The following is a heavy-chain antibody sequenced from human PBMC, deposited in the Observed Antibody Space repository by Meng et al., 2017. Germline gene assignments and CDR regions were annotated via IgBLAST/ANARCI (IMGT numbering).Heavy chain of an antibody. CDR3: ARVSSVVMVADY. V-gene: IGHV4-39*07. D-gene: IGHD2-15*01. CDR2: IYYSGST. CDR1: GGSISSSSYY. J-gene: IGHJ4*02. Sequence: GSLRLSCTVSGGSISSSSYYWGWIRQPPGKGLEWIGSIYYSGSTYYNPSLKSRVTISVDTSKNQFSLKLSPVTAADTAVYYCARVSSVVMVADYWGQGTLVTVSS.